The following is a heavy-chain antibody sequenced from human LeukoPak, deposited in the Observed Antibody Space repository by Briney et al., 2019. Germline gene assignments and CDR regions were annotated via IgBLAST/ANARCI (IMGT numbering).Heavy chain of an antibody. CDR1: GGTFSSYA. CDR3: ARGRAATHVDY. CDR2: IIPIFGTA. D-gene: IGHD2-15*01. Sequence: GASVKVSCKASGGTFSSYAISWVRQAPGQGLEWMGRIIPIFGTANYAQKFQGRVTITTDESTSTAYMELSSLRSEDTAVYYCARGRAATHVDYWGQGTLVTVSS. V-gene: IGHV1-69*05. J-gene: IGHJ4*02.